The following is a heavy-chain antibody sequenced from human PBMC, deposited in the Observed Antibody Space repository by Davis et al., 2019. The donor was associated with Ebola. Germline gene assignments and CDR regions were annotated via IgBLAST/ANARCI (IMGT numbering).Heavy chain of an antibody. CDR2: INAYDTTI. D-gene: IGHD3/OR15-3a*01. CDR3: ARDLDWGFDY. Sequence: GGSLRLSCAASGFIFSSYSMNWVRQAPGKGLEWVSYINAYDTTIEYTDSVKGRFTISRDNAKNSLYLQMNSLRDEDTAVYYCARDLDWGFDYWGQGTLVTVSS. J-gene: IGHJ4*02. V-gene: IGHV3-48*02. CDR1: GFIFSSYS.